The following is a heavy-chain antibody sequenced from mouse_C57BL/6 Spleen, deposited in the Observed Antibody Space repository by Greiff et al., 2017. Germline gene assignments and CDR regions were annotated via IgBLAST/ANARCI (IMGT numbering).Heavy chain of an antibody. CDR3: ARGGALLYYAMDY. V-gene: IGHV1-80*01. CDR2: IYPGDGDT. Sequence: QVQLKESGAELVKPGASVKISCKASGYAFSSYWMNWVKQRPGKGLEWIGQIYPGDGDTNYNGKFKGKATLTADKSSSTAYMQLSSLTSEDSAVYFCARGGALLYYAMDYWGQGTSVTVSS. J-gene: IGHJ4*01. CDR1: GYAFSSYW. D-gene: IGHD1-1*01.